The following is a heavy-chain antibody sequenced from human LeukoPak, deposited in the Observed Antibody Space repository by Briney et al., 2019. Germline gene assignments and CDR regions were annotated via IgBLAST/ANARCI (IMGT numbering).Heavy chain of an antibody. Sequence: GGSLRLSCAASGFTFSGYAMSWVRQAPGKGLEWVSGISGSGGSTYYADSVKGRFTISRDNSKNTLYLQMNSLKAEDTAVYYCAKDFYGAGVVGAFDIWGEGTMVTVSS. CDR3: AKDFYGAGVVGAFDI. CDR2: ISGSGGST. V-gene: IGHV3-23*01. CDR1: GFTFSGYA. J-gene: IGHJ3*02. D-gene: IGHD3-10*01.